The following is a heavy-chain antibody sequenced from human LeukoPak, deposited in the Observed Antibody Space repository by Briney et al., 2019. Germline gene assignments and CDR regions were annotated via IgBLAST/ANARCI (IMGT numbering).Heavy chain of an antibody. CDR1: GFTVSSNY. Sequence: PGGSLRLSCAASGFTVSSNYMSWVRQAPRKGLERVSGIYSAGSGGATYYPYSVTCRFTISRDSSKSSLYRQMNSLRVEDTAVYYCARGDGYNFWEYWGQGTPVTVSS. V-gene: IGHV3-53*01. CDR2: IYSAGSGGAT. CDR3: ARGDGYNFWEY. D-gene: IGHD5-24*01. J-gene: IGHJ4*02.